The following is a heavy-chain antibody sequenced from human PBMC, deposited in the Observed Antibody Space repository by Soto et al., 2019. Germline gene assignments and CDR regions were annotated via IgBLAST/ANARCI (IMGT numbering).Heavy chain of an antibody. J-gene: IGHJ6*04. CDR3: ARGLGPDV. D-gene: IGHD1-26*01. Sequence: GGSLRLSCAASGFSFSSFSMNWVRQAPGKGLEWVSYIGSSGSTIYYADSVKGRFTISRDKAKNSVYLQMNSLRADDTAVYYCARGLGPDVSGKGTTVTVSS. CDR2: IGSSGSTI. V-gene: IGHV3-48*01. CDR1: GFSFSSFS.